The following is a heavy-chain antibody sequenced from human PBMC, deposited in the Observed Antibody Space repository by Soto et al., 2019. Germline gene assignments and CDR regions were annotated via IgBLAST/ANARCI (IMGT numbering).Heavy chain of an antibody. CDR1: GFTFSSYG. D-gene: IGHD6-19*01. V-gene: IGHV3-33*01. CDR2: IWYDGSNK. J-gene: IGHJ4*02. CDR3: AREGRVRTSSGWYEHY. Sequence: VQLLESGGGLVQPGGSLRLSCAASGFTFSSYGMHWVRQAPGKGLEWVAVIWYDGSNKYYADSVKGRFTISRDNSKNTLYLQMNSLRAEDTAVYYCAREGRVRTSSGWYEHYWGQGTLVTVSS.